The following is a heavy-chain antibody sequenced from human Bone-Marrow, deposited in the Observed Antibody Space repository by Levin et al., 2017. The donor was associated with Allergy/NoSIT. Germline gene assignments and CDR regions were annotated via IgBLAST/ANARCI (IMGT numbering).Heavy chain of an antibody. V-gene: IGHV1-2*02. D-gene: IGHD3-10*01. CDR2: VAPKTGGA. J-gene: IGHJ5*02. CDR1: GYSFTDYY. CDR3: VRDYDTGKYGEWWFDP. Sequence: PGESLKISCKTSGYSFTDYYIHWVRQASGQGLEWMGWVAPKTGGAIYAQKFEGRATMTRDMSTSTVYMDLRSLTPDDTAVYYCVRDYDTGKYGEWWFDPWGQGTLVTVSS.